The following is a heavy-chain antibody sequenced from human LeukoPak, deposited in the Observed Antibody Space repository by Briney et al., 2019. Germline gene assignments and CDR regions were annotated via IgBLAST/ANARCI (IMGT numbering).Heavy chain of an antibody. CDR1: GFPFTSGFTFSDHY. Sequence: PGRSLRLSCAASGFPFTSGFTFSDHYMSWIRQAPGKGLEWVSYISSTSTYTNYADSVKGRFTISRDNANNSLYLQMNSLRAEDTAIYYCARGGTGAFDYWGQGTLVTVSS. J-gene: IGHJ4*02. V-gene: IGHV3-11*06. D-gene: IGHD2-8*02. CDR2: ISSTSTYT. CDR3: ARGGTGAFDY.